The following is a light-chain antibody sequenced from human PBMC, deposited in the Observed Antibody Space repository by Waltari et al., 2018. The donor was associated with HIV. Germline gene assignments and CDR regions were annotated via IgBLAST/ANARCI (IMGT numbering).Light chain of an antibody. Sequence: QSDLTQPPSASGSPGQSVTISCTGTSSDVGAYNYVSWYQQHPGKAPKLVIYEVSKRPSGVPDRFSGSKSGSTASLTVSGLQAEDEADYYCSSYAVSNTLFGGGTKLTVL. J-gene: IGLJ3*02. V-gene: IGLV2-8*01. CDR2: EVS. CDR3: SSYAVSNTL. CDR1: SSDVGAYNY.